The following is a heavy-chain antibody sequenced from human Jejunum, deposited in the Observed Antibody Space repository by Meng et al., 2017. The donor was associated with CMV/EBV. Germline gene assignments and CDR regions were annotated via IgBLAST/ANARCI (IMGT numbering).Heavy chain of an antibody. Sequence: QVQLVESGGGLVKPGGALRLAGGXSGFSFSDHYMSWIRQAPGKGLEWVSYISSSSSNTKYAESVRGRFTVSRDNAKNSLYLQMDSLRVDDTAVYYCARGLQPAQRTDVFAYWGQGSLVTVSS. CDR1: GFSFSDHY. V-gene: IGHV3-11*06. D-gene: IGHD1-14*01. CDR2: ISSSSSNT. J-gene: IGHJ4*02. CDR3: ARGLQPAQRTDVFAY.